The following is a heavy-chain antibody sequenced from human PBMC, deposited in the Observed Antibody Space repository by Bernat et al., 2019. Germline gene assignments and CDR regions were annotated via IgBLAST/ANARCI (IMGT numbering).Heavy chain of an antibody. CDR1: GFTFTNAW. V-gene: IGHV3-15*07. CDR2: IKSKTDGGTT. CDR3: TADPTQYGDYGFDY. D-gene: IGHD4-17*01. J-gene: IGHJ4*02. Sequence: EVQLVESGGGLVKPGGSLRLSCAASGFTFTNAWMNWVRQAPGKGLEWFGRIKSKTDGGTTDYAAPVKGRFSITRDDSKKTVYLQMNRLKTEGTAVNDCTADPTQYGDYGFDYWVQGTLVNVSS.